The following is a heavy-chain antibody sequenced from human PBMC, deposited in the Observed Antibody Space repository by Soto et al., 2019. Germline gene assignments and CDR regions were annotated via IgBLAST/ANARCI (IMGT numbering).Heavy chain of an antibody. CDR2: ISGSGGST. D-gene: IGHD3-3*01. V-gene: IGHV3-23*01. CDR3: AKREVTIFGVDYYYYMDV. CDR1: GFTFSSYA. Sequence: HPGGSLRLSCAASGFTFSSYAMSWVRQAPGKGLEWVSAISGSGGSTYYADSVKGRFTISRDNSKNTLYLQMNSLRAEDTAVYYCAKREVTIFGVDYYYYMDVWGKGTTVTVSS. J-gene: IGHJ6*03.